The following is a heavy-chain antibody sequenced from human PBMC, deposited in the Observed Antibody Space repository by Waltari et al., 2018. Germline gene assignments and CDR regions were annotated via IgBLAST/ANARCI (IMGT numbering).Heavy chain of an antibody. J-gene: IGHJ5*02. CDR2: ISHKGRT. D-gene: IGHD6-19*01. CDR1: GDSVTGYS. V-gene: IGHV4-59*02. Sequence: QVQLQESGPGLVKPSETLSLTCIVSGDSVTGYSWNWIRQSPRKGLEWIGSISHKGRTNFHPSLNNRATVSLDTTKNHFSLKLTSVAAPDTAVYYCATEGWKVAGGTGWNWFDPWGQGILVTVST. CDR3: ATEGWKVAGGTGWNWFDP.